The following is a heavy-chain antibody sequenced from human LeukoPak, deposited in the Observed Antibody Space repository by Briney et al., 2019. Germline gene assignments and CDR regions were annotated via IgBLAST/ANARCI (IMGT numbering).Heavy chain of an antibody. CDR1: GSSLSGYW. V-gene: IGHV3-74*01. CDR2: NNGDGSTT. Sequence: GGSLRLSCVASGSSLSGYWMYWVRQAPGKGLMYISRNNGDGSTTNYADVVKGRFTMSRDNVKNTLYLQMNSLRVEDTAVYYCARDPRNVGLAPWGQGTLVTVSS. J-gene: IGHJ5*02. D-gene: IGHD2-15*01. CDR3: ARDPRNVGLAP.